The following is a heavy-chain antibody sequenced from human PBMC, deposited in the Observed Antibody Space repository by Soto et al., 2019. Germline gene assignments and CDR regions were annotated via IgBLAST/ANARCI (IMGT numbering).Heavy chain of an antibody. D-gene: IGHD2-15*01. Sequence: SETLSLTCAVSGYSISSTYYWGWIRQSPGKGLEWIGSIYSGTTYYNPSLKSRVTISVDTSKNQFSLKMSSVTAADTAVYYCARDRFSQGYPSIYCYYGLDVWGQGATVTVSS. CDR2: IYSGTT. CDR3: ARDRFSQGYPSIYCYYGLDV. J-gene: IGHJ6*02. V-gene: IGHV4-38-2*02. CDR1: GYSISSTYY.